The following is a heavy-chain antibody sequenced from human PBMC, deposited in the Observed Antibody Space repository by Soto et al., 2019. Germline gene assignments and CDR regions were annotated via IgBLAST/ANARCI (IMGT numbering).Heavy chain of an antibody. CDR2: IYPGDSKT. J-gene: IGHJ6*02. CDR1: GFSFTTYW. CDR3: ARHAYDFWSGHPNPRYYYGMDV. Sequence: GESLKISCKGSGFSFTTYWIAWVRQMRGRGLEWMGIIYPGDSKTTYSPSFQGQVTISADKSISTAYLQWSSLKASDTAMYYCARHAYDFWSGHPNPRYYYGMDVWGQGTTVTVSS. V-gene: IGHV5-51*01. D-gene: IGHD3-3*01.